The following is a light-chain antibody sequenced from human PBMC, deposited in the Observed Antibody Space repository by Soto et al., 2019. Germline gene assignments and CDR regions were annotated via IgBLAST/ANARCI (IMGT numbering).Light chain of an antibody. CDR1: QGVADH. CDR2: AAS. J-gene: IGKJ4*01. Sequence: DIRMTQSPSSLSASVGDTVTITCRASQGVADHLAWYQQKPGGVPELLISAASTLESGVPSRFSGSGSKKDFTLTISNVQPGDVATYYCQEYDSVRLTFGGGTKVEVK. CDR3: QEYDSVRLT. V-gene: IGKV1-27*01.